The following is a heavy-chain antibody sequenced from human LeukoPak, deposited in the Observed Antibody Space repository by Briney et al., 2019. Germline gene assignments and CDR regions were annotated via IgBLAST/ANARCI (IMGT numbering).Heavy chain of an antibody. CDR2: INPSGGST. Sequence: ASVKVSCKASGYTFTSYYMHWVRQAPGQGLEWMGIINPSGGSTSYAQKFQGRVTMTRDTSTSTAYMELSSLRSEDTAVYYCAREGGCSSTSCGYYYYGMDVWGQGTTVTVSS. J-gene: IGHJ6*02. D-gene: IGHD2-2*01. CDR3: AREGGCSSTSCGYYYYGMDV. V-gene: IGHV1-46*01. CDR1: GYTFTSYY.